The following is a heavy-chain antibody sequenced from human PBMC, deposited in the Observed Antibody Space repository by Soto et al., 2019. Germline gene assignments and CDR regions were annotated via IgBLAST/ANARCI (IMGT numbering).Heavy chain of an antibody. J-gene: IGHJ4*02. D-gene: IGHD4-17*01. V-gene: IGHV4-39*01. CDR3: ASRAPRSGDYGEYYFDY. CDR2: IYYSGST. CDR1: GGSISSSSYY. Sequence: QLQLQESGPGLVKPSETLSLTCTVSGGSISSSSYYWGWIRQPPGKGLEWIGSIYYSGSTYYNPSLKGRVTISVDTSKKQFSLKLSSVTAADTAVYYCASRAPRSGDYGEYYFDYWGQGTLVTVSS.